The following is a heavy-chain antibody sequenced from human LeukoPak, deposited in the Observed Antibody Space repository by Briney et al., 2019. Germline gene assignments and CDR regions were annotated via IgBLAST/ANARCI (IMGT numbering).Heavy chain of an antibody. D-gene: IGHD3-22*01. V-gene: IGHV5-51*01. CDR2: IYPDDSET. Sequence: KIGESLKISCKTSGYNFAGQWIAWVRQMPGKGLEWMGFIYPDDSETKYSPTFQGQVTISADKSISTAYLQWSTLRASDTAMYFCTRHRLSYYAGSGYNWGGLDYWGQGTLVTVSS. CDR3: TRHRLSYYAGSGYNWGGLDY. CDR1: GYNFAGQW. J-gene: IGHJ4*02.